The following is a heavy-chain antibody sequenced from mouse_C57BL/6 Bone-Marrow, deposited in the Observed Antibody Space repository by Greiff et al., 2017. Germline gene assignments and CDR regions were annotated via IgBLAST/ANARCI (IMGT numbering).Heavy chain of an antibody. V-gene: IGHV7-1*01. D-gene: IGHD3-3*01. CDR2: SSNKANDYTT. J-gene: IGHJ2*01. CDR3: ARDAEGLDY. Sequence: EVKLVESGGGLVQSGRSLRLSCATSGFTFSDFYMEWVRQAPGKGLEWIAASSNKANDYTTEYSASVKGRFIVSRDTSQSILYLQMNALRADDTAIYYCARDAEGLDYWGQGTTLTVSS. CDR1: GFTFSDFY.